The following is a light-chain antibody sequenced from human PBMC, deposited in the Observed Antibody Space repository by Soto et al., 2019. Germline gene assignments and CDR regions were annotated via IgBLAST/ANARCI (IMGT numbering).Light chain of an antibody. Sequence: DIQMTQSPSTLSASVGDRVTITCRASQSISSWLAWYQQKPGKAPKLLIYDASSLESGVPSRFRGSGSGTDFTLTISSLQPDDFATYYCQQYNSYQGTFGQGTKVEIK. J-gene: IGKJ1*01. CDR3: QQYNSYQGT. V-gene: IGKV1-5*01. CDR1: QSISSW. CDR2: DAS.